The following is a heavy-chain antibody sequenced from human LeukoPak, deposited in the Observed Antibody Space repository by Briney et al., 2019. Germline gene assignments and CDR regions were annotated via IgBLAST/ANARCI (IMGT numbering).Heavy chain of an antibody. CDR3: ARDRVEGSNWNPSRSFDM. V-gene: IGHV1-18*01. CDR1: GYTFTSYG. Sequence: ASVKVSCKASGYTFTSYGISWVRQAPGQGLEWMGWISAYNGNTNYAQKFQGRVTITADKSTSTAYMELSSLRSEDTAVYYCARDRVEGSNWNPSRSFDMWGQGTMVTVSS. D-gene: IGHD1-20*01. CDR2: ISAYNGNT. J-gene: IGHJ3*02.